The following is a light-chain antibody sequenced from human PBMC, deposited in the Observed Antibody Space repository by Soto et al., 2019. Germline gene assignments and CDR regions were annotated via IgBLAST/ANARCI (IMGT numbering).Light chain of an antibody. CDR2: DAS. V-gene: IGKV1-5*01. CDR3: QQYNSFSPWT. Sequence: DIQMTQSPSTLSASVGDRVTITFRASQSISSWLAWYQQKPGKAPKLLIYDASSLESGVPSRFSGSGSGTEFTLTISSLQPDDFATYYCQQYNSFSPWTFGQGTKVDIK. J-gene: IGKJ1*01. CDR1: QSISSW.